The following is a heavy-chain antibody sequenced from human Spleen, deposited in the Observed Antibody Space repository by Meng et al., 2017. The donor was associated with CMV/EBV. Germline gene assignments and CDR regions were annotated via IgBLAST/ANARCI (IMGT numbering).Heavy chain of an antibody. D-gene: IGHD5-18*01. Sequence: GGSLRLSCVASSGFTLSGYAMHWVRQAPGKGLEWLALISYDGSTEYHADAVRGRFSISRDNSRSTLYLQMNSLRAEDTAVYYCARDRRLQLYGMDVWGQGTSVTVSS. CDR2: ISYDGSTE. J-gene: IGHJ6*02. CDR1: SGFTLSGYA. CDR3: ARDRRLQLYGMDV. V-gene: IGHV3-30*04.